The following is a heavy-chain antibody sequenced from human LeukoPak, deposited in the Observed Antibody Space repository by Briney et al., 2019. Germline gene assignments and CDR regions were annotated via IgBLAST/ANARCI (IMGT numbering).Heavy chain of an antibody. CDR1: GFTFSSYS. V-gene: IGHV3-48*02. CDR3: ASQERVVPAAIGLGSLDY. CDR2: ISSSSSTI. Sequence: GGSLRLSCAASGFTFSSYSMNWVRQAPGKGLEWVSYISSSSSTIYYADSVKGRFTISRDNAKNSLYLQMNSLRDEDTAVYYCASQERVVPAAIGLGSLDYWGQGTLVTVSS. J-gene: IGHJ4*02. D-gene: IGHD2-2*01.